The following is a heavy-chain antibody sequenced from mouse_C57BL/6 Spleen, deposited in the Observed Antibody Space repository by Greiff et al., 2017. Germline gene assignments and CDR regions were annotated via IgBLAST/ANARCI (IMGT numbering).Heavy chain of an antibody. CDR2: IDPATGNT. CDR1: GFNIKNTY. D-gene: IGHD1-1*01. CDR3: SRGGSDSSYGYAMDY. V-gene: IGHV14-3*01. J-gene: IGHJ4*01. Sequence: VQLQQSVAELVRPGASVKLSCTASGFNIKNTYMHWVKQRPEQGLEWIGSIDPATGNTKYAPKFQGKATITADTSSTTAYLQLSSLTSEDTAIYYYSRGGSDSSYGYAMDYWGQGTSVTVSS.